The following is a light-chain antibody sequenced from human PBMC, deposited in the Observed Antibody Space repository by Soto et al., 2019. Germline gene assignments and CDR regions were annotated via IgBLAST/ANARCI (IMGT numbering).Light chain of an antibody. J-gene: IGKJ4*01. CDR3: QQYGTSPLT. V-gene: IGKV3-20*01. CDR2: GAS. CDR1: QSVNNDY. Sequence: ETVLTQSPGTLSLSPGERATLSCRATQSVNNDYLAWYQQRPGLAPRLLIFGASGRATGIPDRFSGSGSGTDFTLTISRLETEDFAIYYCQQYGTSPLTFGGGTKVEIK.